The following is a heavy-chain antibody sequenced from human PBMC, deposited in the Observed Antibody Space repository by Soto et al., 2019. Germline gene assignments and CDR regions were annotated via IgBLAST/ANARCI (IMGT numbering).Heavy chain of an antibody. D-gene: IGHD1-20*01. Sequence: QVQLVESGGGVVQPGRSLRLSCAASGFTFSSYAMHWVRQAPGKGLEWVAVISYDGRNKYYADSVKGRFTISRDNSKNTLYLQMNSLRAEDTAVYYCARDGLRYNWINGGDYWGQGTLVTVSS. CDR3: ARDGLRYNWINGGDY. V-gene: IGHV3-30-3*01. J-gene: IGHJ4*02. CDR2: ISYDGRNK. CDR1: GFTFSSYA.